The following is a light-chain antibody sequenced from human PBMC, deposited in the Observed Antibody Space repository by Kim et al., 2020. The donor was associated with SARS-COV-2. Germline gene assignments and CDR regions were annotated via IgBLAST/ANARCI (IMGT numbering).Light chain of an antibody. CDR1: TSNIGNNY. J-gene: IGLJ2*01. V-gene: IGLV1-47*01. CDR3: ATWEDSLSGPV. Sequence: GQRITFSCSGSTSNIGNNYVSWYQQVPGAAPKVLIYRNTVRPSGVPDRFSGSKSVTSASLAISGLRSEDEAVYYCATWEDSLSGPVFGGGTKVTVL. CDR2: RNT.